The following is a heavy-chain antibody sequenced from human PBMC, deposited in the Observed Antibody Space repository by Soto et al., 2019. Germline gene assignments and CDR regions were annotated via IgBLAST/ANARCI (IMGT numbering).Heavy chain of an antibody. CDR1: GFTFSGSS. CDR3: TSHSPEDLIRK. J-gene: IGHJ4*02. CDR2: IRNKANSYAT. D-gene: IGHD2-15*01. V-gene: IGHV3-73*02. Sequence: EVQLVESGGGLVQPGGSLKLSCVASGFTFSGSSMHWVRQASGKGLEWVGRIRNKANSYATAYAASVKGRCTISRDDSTNTAYLQMNSLKTEDTAVYYCTSHSPEDLIRKWGQGTLVTVSS.